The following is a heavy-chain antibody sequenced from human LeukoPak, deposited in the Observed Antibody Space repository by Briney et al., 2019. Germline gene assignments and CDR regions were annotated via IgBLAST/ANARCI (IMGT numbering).Heavy chain of an antibody. J-gene: IGHJ5*02. D-gene: IGHD3-10*01. Sequence: PSETLSLTCAVYGGSFSGYYWSWIRQPPGKGLEWIGEINHSGGTNYNPSLKSRVTISVDTSKNQLSLKLSSVTAADTAVYYCARGRGHMVRGVSNWFDPWGQGTLVTVSS. CDR2: INHSGGT. CDR1: GGSFSGYY. V-gene: IGHV4-34*01. CDR3: ARGRGHMVRGVSNWFDP.